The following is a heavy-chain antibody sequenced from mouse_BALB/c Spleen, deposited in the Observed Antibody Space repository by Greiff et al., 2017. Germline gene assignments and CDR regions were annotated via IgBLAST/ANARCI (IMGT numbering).Heavy chain of an antibody. CDR1: GYAFTSYN. CDR3: ARRGLGMGDY. CDR2: IDPYNGGT. Sequence: LVESGPELVKPGASVKVSCKASGYAFTSYNMYWVKQSHGKSLEWIGYIDPYNGGTSYNQKFKGKATLTVDKSSSTAYMHLNSLTSEDSAVYYCARRGLGMGDYWGQGTTLTVSS. V-gene: IGHV1S135*01. J-gene: IGHJ2*01. D-gene: IGHD4-1*01.